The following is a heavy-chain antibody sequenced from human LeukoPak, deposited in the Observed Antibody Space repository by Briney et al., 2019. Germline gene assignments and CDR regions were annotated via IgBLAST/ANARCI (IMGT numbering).Heavy chain of an antibody. Sequence: GGSLRLSCAASGFTVSSNYMSWVRQAPGKGLEWVSVIYSGGSTYYADSVKGRFTISRDNSKNTLYLQMNSLRAEDTAVYYCARDSTDYDYVWGSYTDAFDIWGQGTMVTVSS. V-gene: IGHV3-66*01. CDR3: ARDSTDYDYVWGSYTDAFDI. D-gene: IGHD3-16*01. J-gene: IGHJ3*02. CDR2: IYSGGST. CDR1: GFTVSSNY.